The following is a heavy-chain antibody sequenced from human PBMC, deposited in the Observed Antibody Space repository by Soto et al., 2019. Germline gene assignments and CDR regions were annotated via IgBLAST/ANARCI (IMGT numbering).Heavy chain of an antibody. CDR2: ISGSGGST. V-gene: IGHV3-23*01. D-gene: IGHD3-10*01. Sequence: EVQLLESGGGLVQPGGSLRLSCAASGFTFSSYAMSWVRQAPGKGLEWVSAISGSGGSTYYADSVKGRFTISRDNSKNTLYLQMNSLRAEDTAVYYCAKTRSLSLYGSGRLPPYFDYWGQGTLVTVSS. J-gene: IGHJ4*02. CDR3: AKTRSLSLYGSGRLPPYFDY. CDR1: GFTFSSYA.